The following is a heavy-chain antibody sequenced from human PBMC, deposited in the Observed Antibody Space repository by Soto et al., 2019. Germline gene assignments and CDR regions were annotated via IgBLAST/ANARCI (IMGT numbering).Heavy chain of an antibody. J-gene: IGHJ6*02. CDR2: IYYSGST. CDR1: GGSISSGGYY. CDR3: ARESTGITIFGVVDDYGMDV. Sequence: SETLSLTCTVSGGSISSGGYYWSWIRQHPGKGLEWIGYIYYSGSTYYNPSLKSRVTISVDTSKNQFSLKLSSVTAADTAVYYCARESTGITIFGVVDDYGMDVWGQGTTVTVSS. D-gene: IGHD3-3*01. V-gene: IGHV4-31*03.